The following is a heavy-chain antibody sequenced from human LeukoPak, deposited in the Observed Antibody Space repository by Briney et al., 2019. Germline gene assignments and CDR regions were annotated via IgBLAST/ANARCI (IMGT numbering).Heavy chain of an antibody. J-gene: IGHJ4*02. V-gene: IGHV4-31*03. Sequence: SETLSLTCTVSGGSISSGGYYWSWIRQHPGKGLEWIGYIYYSGSTYYNPSLKSRVTISVDTSKNQFSLKLSSVTAADTAVYYCARGRGAAYCGGDCYSFGYWGQGTLVTVSS. CDR2: IYYSGST. CDR3: ARGRGAAYCGGDCYSFGY. CDR1: GGSISSGGYY. D-gene: IGHD2-21*02.